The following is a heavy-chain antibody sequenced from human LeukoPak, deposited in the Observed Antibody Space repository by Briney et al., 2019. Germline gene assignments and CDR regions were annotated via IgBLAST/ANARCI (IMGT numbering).Heavy chain of an antibody. CDR2: INWNGGNT. V-gene: IGHV3-20*04. CDR1: GFTFGDYA. D-gene: IGHD3-22*01. CDR3: AKDINYYDSSGYFPA. J-gene: IGHJ4*02. Sequence: PGGSLRLSCAASGFTFGDYAMNWVRQAPGKGLEWVSGINWNGGNTAYADSVKGRFTISRDNAKNSLYLQMNSLRAEDTALYYCAKDINYYDSSGYFPAWGQGTLVTVSS.